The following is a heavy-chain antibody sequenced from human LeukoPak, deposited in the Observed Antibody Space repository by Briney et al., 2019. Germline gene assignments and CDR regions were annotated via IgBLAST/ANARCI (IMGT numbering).Heavy chain of an antibody. CDR1: GGSISNYH. D-gene: IGHD3-16*01. CDR3: VITVKVSAFDI. J-gene: IGHJ3*02. CDR2: IYYSGST. Sequence: SETLSLTCTVSGGSISNYHWSWIRQPPGKGLEWIGYIYYSGSTKYNPSLKSRVTISVDTSKNQFSLNLTSVTAADTAMYYCVITVKVSAFDIWGPGTMVTVSS. V-gene: IGHV4-59*08.